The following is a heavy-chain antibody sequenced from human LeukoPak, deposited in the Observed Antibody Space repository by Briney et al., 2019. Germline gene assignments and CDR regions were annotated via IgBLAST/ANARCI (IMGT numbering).Heavy chain of an antibody. CDR2: INPNSGDT. Sequence: ASVKVSCKASGYTFTGYYMHWVRQAPGQGLEWMGWINPNSGDTNYAQKFQGRVTMTRDTSISTAYMELSRLRSDDTAVYYCARDLAVAAAPTTGYYFDYWGQGTLVTVSS. CDR1: GYTFTGYY. D-gene: IGHD6-13*01. V-gene: IGHV1-2*02. J-gene: IGHJ4*02. CDR3: ARDLAVAAAPTTGYYFDY.